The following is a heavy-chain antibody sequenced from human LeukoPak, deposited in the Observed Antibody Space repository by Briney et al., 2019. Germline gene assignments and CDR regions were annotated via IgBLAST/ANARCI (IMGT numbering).Heavy chain of an antibody. CDR2: IKSKDDGETI. CDR1: GITFRNYW. V-gene: IGHV3-15*01. CDR3: TVRSSI. D-gene: IGHD6-13*01. J-gene: IGHJ4*02. Sequence: PGGSLRLSCVASGITFRNYWMSWIRQAPGKGLEGVARIKSKDDGETIDYNAPVKGRFTISRDDSKNTLYLEMNSLKNEDTAMYYCTVRSSIWSQGTLVTVSS.